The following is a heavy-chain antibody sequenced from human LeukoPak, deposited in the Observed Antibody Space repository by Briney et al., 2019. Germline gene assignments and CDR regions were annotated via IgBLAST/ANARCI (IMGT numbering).Heavy chain of an antibody. CDR1: GVSISSGDYY. CDR3: ARDDSYGQNGMDV. Sequence: SQTLSLTCTVSGVSISSGDYYWSWIGPAPGKGLEWIGYIYYSGSTYYNPSLKSRVTISVDTSKNQFSLKLSSVTAADTAVYYCARDDSYGQNGMDVWGQGTTVTVSS. J-gene: IGHJ6*02. V-gene: IGHV4-30-4*01. CDR2: IYYSGST. D-gene: IGHD5-18*01.